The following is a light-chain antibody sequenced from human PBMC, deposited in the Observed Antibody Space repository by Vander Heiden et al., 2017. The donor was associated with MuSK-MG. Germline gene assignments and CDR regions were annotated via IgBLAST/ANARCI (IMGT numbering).Light chain of an antibody. CDR3: QQYGSSPLT. CDR1: QSISSNY. CDR2: GAS. Sequence: EIVLTQSPGTLSLSPGQRVTLSCKASQSISSNYLAWYQQKPGQAPRLLISGASRRAAGIPDVFSDSGSGTDFALTISRLEPEDFAVYYCQQYGSSPLTFGGGTKVEI. V-gene: IGKV3-20*01. J-gene: IGKJ4*01.